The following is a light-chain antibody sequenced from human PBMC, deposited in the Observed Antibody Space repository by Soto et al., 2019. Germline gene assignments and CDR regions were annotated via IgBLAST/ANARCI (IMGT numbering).Light chain of an antibody. CDR3: QQYQNLWT. J-gene: IGKJ1*01. Sequence: EIVMTQSPATLSVCPGERATLSCRASQTIYSNVAWYQQRPGQPPRLLIYRSSSRATGIPARFSGSGSGTEFTLTINSLQSEDFAVYYCQQYQNLWTFGQGTKVDIK. CDR2: RSS. CDR1: QTIYSN. V-gene: IGKV3-15*01.